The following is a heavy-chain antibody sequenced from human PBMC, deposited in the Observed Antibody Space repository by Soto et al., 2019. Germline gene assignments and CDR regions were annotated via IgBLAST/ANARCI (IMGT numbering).Heavy chain of an antibody. Sequence: GGSLRLSCAASGFTFSSYSMNWVRQAPGKGLEWVSYISSSSTIYYADSVKGRFTISRDNAKNSLYLQMNSLRAEDTAVYYCARDIAVAGTLGETNYYYYMDVWGKGTTVTVSS. J-gene: IGHJ6*03. V-gene: IGHV3-48*01. CDR3: ARDIAVAGTLGETNYYYYMDV. D-gene: IGHD6-19*01. CDR2: ISSSSTI. CDR1: GFTFSSYS.